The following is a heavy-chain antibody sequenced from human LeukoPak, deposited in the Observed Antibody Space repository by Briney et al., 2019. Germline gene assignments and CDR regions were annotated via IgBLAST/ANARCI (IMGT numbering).Heavy chain of an antibody. CDR3: ARQLSSGGWFTIVGY. D-gene: IGHD6-19*01. CDR2: INPNSGGT. J-gene: IGHJ4*02. CDR1: GYTFTGYY. Sequence: ASVKVSCKASGYTFTGYYIHWVRQAPGQGLEWMGWINPNSGGTNYAQKFQGRVTMTRDTSISTAYMELSRLRSDDTAVYYCARQLSSGGWFTIVGYWGQGTLVTVSS. V-gene: IGHV1-2*02.